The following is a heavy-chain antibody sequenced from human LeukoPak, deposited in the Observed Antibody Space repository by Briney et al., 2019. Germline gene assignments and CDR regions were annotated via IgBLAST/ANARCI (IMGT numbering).Heavy chain of an antibody. CDR2: IYYSGST. V-gene: IGHV4-59*01. CDR3: ARRGYYYDSSGYYVTPFDY. Sequence: SETLSLTCTVSGGSISSYYWSWIRQPPGKGLEWIGYIYYSGSTNYNPSLKSRVTISVDTSKNQFSLKLSSVTAADTAAYYCARRGYYYDSSGYYVTPFDYWGQGTLVTVSS. J-gene: IGHJ4*02. D-gene: IGHD3-22*01. CDR1: GGSISSYY.